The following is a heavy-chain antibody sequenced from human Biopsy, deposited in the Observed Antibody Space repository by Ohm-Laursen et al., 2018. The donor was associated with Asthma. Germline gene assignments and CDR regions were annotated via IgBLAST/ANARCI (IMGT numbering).Heavy chain of an antibody. D-gene: IGHD3-3*01. CDR2: IYYRGNT. CDR1: GYSISNGGYY. V-gene: IGHV4-31*03. CDR3: ARDYFDFWNRSVFAYFGMVV. J-gene: IGHJ6*04. Sequence: TLSLTCSVPGYSISNGGYYWTWVRQPPGKGLEWIGNIYYRGNTKYNPSLKSRLSLSVDTSKNQFSLKLSSVTAADTAIYFCARDYFDFWNRSVFAYFGMVVWGGGTTVVVSS.